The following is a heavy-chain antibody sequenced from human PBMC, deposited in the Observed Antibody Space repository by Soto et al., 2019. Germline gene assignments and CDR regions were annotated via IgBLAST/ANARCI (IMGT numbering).Heavy chain of an antibody. D-gene: IGHD3-10*01. V-gene: IGHV3-53*01. CDR2: IYRGGDT. Sequence: EVQLVESGGGLIQPGGSLRLSCAVSGFTVSYNYMNWVRQAPGKGLEWVSVIYRGGDTFYADSVKRRFTISRDNSKNTLYLQMNSLRAEDTAVYYCARGMYGSGSYYIGDAFDMWGQGTMVTVSS. CDR3: ARGMYGSGSYYIGDAFDM. J-gene: IGHJ3*02. CDR1: GFTVSYNY.